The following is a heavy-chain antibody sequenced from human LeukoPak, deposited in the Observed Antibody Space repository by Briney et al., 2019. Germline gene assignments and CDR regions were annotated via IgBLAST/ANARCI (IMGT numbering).Heavy chain of an antibody. CDR1: GYSFTSYW. CDR2: IYPGDSDT. D-gene: IGHD2/OR15-2a*01. V-gene: IGHV5-51*01. Sequence: GESLKISCKGSGYSFTSYWIGWVRQMPGKGLDWIGTIYPGDSDTRYSPSFQGQVTISADKSISTAYLQWSSLKASDTAMYYCARLSCSNSNCYAKFDNWGQGTLVTVSS. CDR3: ARLSCSNSNCYAKFDN. J-gene: IGHJ4*02.